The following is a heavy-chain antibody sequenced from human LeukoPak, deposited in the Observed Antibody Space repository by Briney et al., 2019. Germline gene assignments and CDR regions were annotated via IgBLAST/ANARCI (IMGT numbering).Heavy chain of an antibody. Sequence: SETLSLTCTVSGGSISSGDYYWSWIRQPPGKGLEWIGYIYYSGSTYYNPSLRSRVTISGDTSKNQFSLKLSSVTAADTAVYYCARVTLPVVAARFDPWGQGTLVTVSS. CDR3: ARVTLPVVAARFDP. CDR2: IYYSGST. V-gene: IGHV4-30-4*01. CDR1: GGSISSGDYY. J-gene: IGHJ5*02. D-gene: IGHD2-15*01.